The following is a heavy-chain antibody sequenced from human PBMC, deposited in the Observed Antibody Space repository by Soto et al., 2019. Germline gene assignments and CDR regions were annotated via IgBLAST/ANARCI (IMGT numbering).Heavy chain of an antibody. CDR3: AKIHYYDSTGYYRNFDY. CDR1: GFTFRNFG. V-gene: IGHV3-23*01. CDR2: ISTSGGLT. D-gene: IGHD3-22*01. J-gene: IGHJ4*02. Sequence: PGGSLRLSCSASGFTFRNFGMAWVRQAPGKGLEWVSVISTSGGLTYHADSVKGRFTISRDNSKNTLYLQMNSLRAEDTAVYYCAKIHYYDSTGYYRNFDYWGQGTLVTVSS.